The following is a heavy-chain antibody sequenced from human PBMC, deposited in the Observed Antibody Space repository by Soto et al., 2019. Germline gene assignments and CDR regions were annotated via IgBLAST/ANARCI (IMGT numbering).Heavy chain of an antibody. J-gene: IGHJ1*01. V-gene: IGHV4-39*01. Sequence: HLQLQESGPGLVKTSETLSLTCTVSGDSIRSSTYFWGCIRQPLCNGSERTGSVDDSGTTYYTTSFWTRATIAVDTSKIHFSRKLRSVTAADTAVYYCAIHGDNSGSYCESFQHCGQGTLVTVSS. CDR2: VDDSGTT. D-gene: IGHD1-26*01. CDR1: GDSIRSSTYF. CDR3: AIHGDNSGSYCESFQH.